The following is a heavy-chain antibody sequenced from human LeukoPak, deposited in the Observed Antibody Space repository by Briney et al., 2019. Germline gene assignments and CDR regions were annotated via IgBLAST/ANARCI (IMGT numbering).Heavy chain of an antibody. J-gene: IGHJ3*02. CDR1: GGSISSYY. Sequence: SETLSLTCTVSGGSISSYYWSWIRQPPGKGLEWIGYIYYSGSTNYNPSLKSRVTISVDTSKNQFSLKLSSVTAADTAVYYCAKSSRGAARDAFDIWGQGTMVTVSS. CDR2: IYYSGST. CDR3: AKSSRGAARDAFDI. V-gene: IGHV4-59*08. D-gene: IGHD6-6*01.